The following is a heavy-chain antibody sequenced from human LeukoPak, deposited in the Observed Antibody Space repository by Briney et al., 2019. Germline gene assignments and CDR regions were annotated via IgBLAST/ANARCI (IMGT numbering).Heavy chain of an antibody. J-gene: IGHJ4*02. CDR2: IYYSGST. CDR3: ARDRSDGSGYYGYYFDY. V-gene: IGHV4-59*01. D-gene: IGHD3-22*01. Sequence: SETLSLTCIVSGGSIRTYYWSWIRQPPGKGLEWIGHIYYSGSTDYNPPLRSRVTISVDTSKNHFSLRLSSVTAADTAVYYCARDRSDGSGYYGYYFDYWGQGTLVSVSS. CDR1: GGSIRTYY.